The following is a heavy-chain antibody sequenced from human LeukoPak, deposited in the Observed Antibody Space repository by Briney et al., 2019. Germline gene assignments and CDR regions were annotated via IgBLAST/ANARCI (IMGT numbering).Heavy chain of an antibody. CDR3: ARGGGKRWLQIDY. D-gene: IGHD5-24*01. J-gene: IGHJ4*02. CDR1: GFTFSSYS. V-gene: IGHV3-48*01. CDR2: ISSSSSTI. Sequence: PGGSLRLSCAASGFTFSSYSMNWVRQAPGKGLEWVSYISSSSSTIYYADSVKGQFTISRDNAKNSLYLQMNSLRAEDTVVYYCARGGGKRWLQIDYWGQGTLVTVSS.